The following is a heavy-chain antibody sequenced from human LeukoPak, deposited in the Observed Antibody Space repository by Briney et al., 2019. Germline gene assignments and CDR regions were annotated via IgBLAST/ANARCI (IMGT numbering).Heavy chain of an antibody. V-gene: IGHV3-7*01. CDR2: IKQDGSEK. CDR1: GFTFGTYW. D-gene: IGHD3-22*01. Sequence: GGSLRLSCAASGFTFGTYWMSWVRQAPGKGLEWVANIKQDGSEKYYVDSVKGRFTISRDNAKNSLYLQMNSLRAEDTAVYYCARDIFGGTYYYDSSGSKGYFDCWGQGTLVTVSS. J-gene: IGHJ4*02. CDR3: ARDIFGGTYYYDSSGSKGYFDC.